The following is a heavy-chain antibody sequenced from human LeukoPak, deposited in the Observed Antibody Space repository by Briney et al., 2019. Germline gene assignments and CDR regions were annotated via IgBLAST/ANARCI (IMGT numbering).Heavy chain of an antibody. CDR3: AREVTMVRGVIAYYFDY. Sequence: SETLSLTCTVSGGSISSGSYYWSWIRQPAGKGLEWIGRIYTSWSTNYDPSLKSRVTISVDTSKNQFSLKLSSVTAADTAVYYCAREVTMVRGVIAYYFDYWGQGTLVTVSS. D-gene: IGHD3-10*01. J-gene: IGHJ4*02. CDR2: IYTSWST. V-gene: IGHV4-61*02. CDR1: GGSISSGSYY.